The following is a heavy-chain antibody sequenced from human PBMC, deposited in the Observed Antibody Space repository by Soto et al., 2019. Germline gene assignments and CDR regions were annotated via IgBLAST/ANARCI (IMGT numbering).Heavy chain of an antibody. CDR3: ARALLSHSYDSGGYDSYFHAMDV. CDR2: IIPISETT. J-gene: IGHJ6*02. D-gene: IGHD3-22*01. V-gene: IGHV1-69*06. Sequence: SVKVSCKASGGTFSSLDINWVRQAPGQGLERMGGIIPISETTNYAQIFQGRVSIVADKSTSTAYMELSRLRSEDTAVYYCARALLSHSYDSGGYDSYFHAMDVWGQGTPVTVSS. CDR1: GGTFSSLD.